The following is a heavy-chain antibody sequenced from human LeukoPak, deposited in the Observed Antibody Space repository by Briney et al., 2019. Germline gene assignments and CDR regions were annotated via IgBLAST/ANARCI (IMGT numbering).Heavy chain of an antibody. CDR2: IRYDGSNK. D-gene: IGHD3-22*01. CDR1: GFTFSSYG. CDR3: AKDSAFDYDSSGYPQNFDY. J-gene: IGHJ4*02. Sequence: GGSLRLSCAASGFTFSSYGMHWVRQAPGKGLEWVASIRYDGSNKYYADSVKGRFTISRDNSKNTLYLQMNSLRAEDTAVYYCAKDSAFDYDSSGYPQNFDYWGQGTLVTVSS. V-gene: IGHV3-30*02.